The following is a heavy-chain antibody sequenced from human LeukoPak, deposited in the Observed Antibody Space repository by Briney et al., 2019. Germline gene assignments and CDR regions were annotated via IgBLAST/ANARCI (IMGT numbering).Heavy chain of an antibody. D-gene: IGHD2-2*02. CDR2: ISYSGRT. Sequence: SSETLSLTCTVSGGSISSDYWSWIRQPPGKGLEWIGYISYSGRTYHNPSLRSRVTISVDTSKNHFSLKLSSVTAADTAVYYCARGLYRYGRSTFDYWGQGTLVTVSS. CDR3: ARGLYRYGRSTFDY. J-gene: IGHJ4*02. V-gene: IGHV4-59*08. CDR1: GGSISSDY.